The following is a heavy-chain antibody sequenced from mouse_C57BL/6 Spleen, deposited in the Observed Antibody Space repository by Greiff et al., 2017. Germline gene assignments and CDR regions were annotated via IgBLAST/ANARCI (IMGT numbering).Heavy chain of an antibody. CDR3: ARECNFYYFDY. D-gene: IGHD2-1*01. J-gene: IGHJ2*01. Sequence: EVMLVESGGGLVKPGGSLKLSCAASGFTFSSYAMSWVRQTPEKRLEWVATISDGGSYTYYPDNVKGRFTISRDNAKNNLYLQMSHLKSEDTAMYYCARECNFYYFDYWGQGTTLTVSS. CDR1: GFTFSSYA. CDR2: ISDGGSYT. V-gene: IGHV5-4*01.